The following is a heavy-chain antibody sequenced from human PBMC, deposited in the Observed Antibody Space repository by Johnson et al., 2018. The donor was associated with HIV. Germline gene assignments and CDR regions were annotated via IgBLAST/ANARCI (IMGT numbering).Heavy chain of an antibody. CDR3: ARGPLRWRAFDI. Sequence: VQLVESGGGLVQPGGSLRLSCAASGFTFSSYDMHWVRQPTGKRLEWVSGIGTAGDTYYPGSVKGRFTLSRENAKNSLYLQMNSRRAEDTAVYYCARGPLRWRAFDIWGQGTMVSVSS. CDR2: IGTAGDT. V-gene: IGHV3-13*01. CDR1: GFTFSSYD. D-gene: IGHD2-21*01. J-gene: IGHJ3*02.